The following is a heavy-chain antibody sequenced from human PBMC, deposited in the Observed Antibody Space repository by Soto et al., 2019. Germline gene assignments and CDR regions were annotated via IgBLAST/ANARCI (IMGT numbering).Heavy chain of an antibody. D-gene: IGHD3-10*01. CDR1: GGTFSSYA. CDR3: SREGSYGSGSLGFYYGMDV. Sequence: QVQLVQSGAEVKKPGSSVKVSCKASGGTFSSYAISWVRQAPGQGLEWMGGIIPIFGTANYAQKFQGRVTITADKSTSTAYIELSSLRSEDTAVYYCSREGSYGSGSLGFYYGMDVWGQGTTVTVSS. J-gene: IGHJ6*02. CDR2: IIPIFGTA. V-gene: IGHV1-69*06.